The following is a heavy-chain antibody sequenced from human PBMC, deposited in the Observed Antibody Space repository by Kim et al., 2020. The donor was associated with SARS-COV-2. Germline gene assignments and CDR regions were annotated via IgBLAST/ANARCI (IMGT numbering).Heavy chain of an antibody. Sequence: GGSLRLSCAASGFTFSSYSMNWVRQAPGKGLEWVSSISSSSSYIYYADSVKGRFTISRDNAKNSLYLQMNSLRAEDTAVYYCARVDSLTIVGDNGMDVWGQGTTVTVSS. CDR2: ISSSSSYI. CDR3: ARVDSLTIVGDNGMDV. J-gene: IGHJ6*02. CDR1: GFTFSSYS. D-gene: IGHD3-3*01. V-gene: IGHV3-21*01.